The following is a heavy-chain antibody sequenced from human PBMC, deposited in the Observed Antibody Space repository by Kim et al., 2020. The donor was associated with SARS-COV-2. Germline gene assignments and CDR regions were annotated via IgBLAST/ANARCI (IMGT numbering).Heavy chain of an antibody. Sequence: SETLSLTCTVSGGSISSYYWSWIRQPPGKGLEWIGYIYYSGSTNYNPSLKSRVTISVDTSKNQFSLKLSSVTAADTAVYYCARSWEPGAFDIWGQGTMVTVSS. D-gene: IGHD1-26*01. V-gene: IGHV4-59*01. CDR1: GGSISSYY. CDR3: ARSWEPGAFDI. CDR2: IYYSGST. J-gene: IGHJ3*02.